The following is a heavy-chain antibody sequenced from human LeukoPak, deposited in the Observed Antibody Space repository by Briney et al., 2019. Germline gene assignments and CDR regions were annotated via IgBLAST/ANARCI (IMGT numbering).Heavy chain of an antibody. CDR1: GYTFTDYY. V-gene: IGHV1-2*02. J-gene: IGHJ4*02. CDR3: ARIKPISGSYDY. CDR2: INPNSGDT. Sequence: ASVKVSCKASGYTFTDYYMHWVRHAPGQGLEWMGWINPNSGDTNYAQNFQGRVTMTRDTSISTAYMELSTLRSDDTAVYYCARIKPISGSYDYWGQGTLVTVSS. D-gene: IGHD3-22*01.